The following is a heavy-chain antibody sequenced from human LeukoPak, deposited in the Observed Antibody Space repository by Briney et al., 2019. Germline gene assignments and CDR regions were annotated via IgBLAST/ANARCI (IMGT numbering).Heavy chain of an antibody. V-gene: IGHV4-59*01. D-gene: IGHD3-10*01. J-gene: IGHJ4*02. CDR1: GGSISSYY. CDR2: IYYSGST. Sequence: SETLSLTCTVSGGSISSYYWSWIRQPPGKGLEWIGYIYYSGSTNYNPSLKSRVTISVDTSKNQFSLKLSSVTAAGAAVYYCAVYGSGIDYWGQGTLVTVSS. CDR3: AVYGSGIDY.